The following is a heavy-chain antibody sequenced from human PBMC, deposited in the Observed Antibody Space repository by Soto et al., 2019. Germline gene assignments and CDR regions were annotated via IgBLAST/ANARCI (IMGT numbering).Heavy chain of an antibody. CDR3: VRPDSTGSYAY. V-gene: IGHV5-51*01. D-gene: IGHD3-22*01. CDR1: GYSFINYW. CDR2: VNPGDSDT. J-gene: IGHJ4*02. Sequence: PGESLKISCKGSGYSFINYWVAWVRQMPGKGLEWMGIVNPGDSDTRYSPSFQGQVTVSADKSISTAYLYWSSLKASDTAMYYCVRPDSTGSYAYWGQGTLVTVSS.